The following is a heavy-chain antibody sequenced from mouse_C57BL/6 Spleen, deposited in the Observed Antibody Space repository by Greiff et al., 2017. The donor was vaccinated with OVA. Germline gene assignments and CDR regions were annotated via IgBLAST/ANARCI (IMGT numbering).Heavy chain of an antibody. CDR2: IDPNNGGT. CDR1: GYTFTDYN. CDR3: ARGGGWTLYWYFDV. D-gene: IGHD3-2*02. V-gene: IGHV1-18*01. Sequence: VQLQQSGPELVKPGASVKIPCKASGYTFTDYNMDWVKQSHGKSLEWIGDIDPNNGGTIYNQKFKGKATLTVDKSSSTAYMELRSLTSEDTAVYYRARGGGWTLYWYFDVWGTGTTVTVSS. J-gene: IGHJ1*03.